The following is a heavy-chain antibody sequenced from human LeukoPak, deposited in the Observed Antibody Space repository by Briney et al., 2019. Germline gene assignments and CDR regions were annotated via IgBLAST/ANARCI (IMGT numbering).Heavy chain of an antibody. J-gene: IGHJ2*01. CDR1: GFTVSSNY. Sequence: PGGSLRLSCAASGFTVSSNYMSWVRQAPGKGLEWVSVIYSGGSTHYADSAKGRFTISRDNSKNTLYLQMNSLRAEDTAVYYCARIVSSGWPHWYFDLWGRGTLVTFSS. D-gene: IGHD6-19*01. CDR2: IYSGGST. CDR3: ARIVSSGWPHWYFDL. V-gene: IGHV3-53*01.